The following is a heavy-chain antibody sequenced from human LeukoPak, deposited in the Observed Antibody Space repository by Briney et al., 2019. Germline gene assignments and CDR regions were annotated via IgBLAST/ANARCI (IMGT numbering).Heavy chain of an antibody. CDR2: IYYSGST. CDR1: GGSISSYY. Sequence: SETLSLTCTVSGGSISSYYWSRIRQPPGKGLEWIGYIYYSGSTNYNPSLKSRVTISVDTSKNQFSLKLSSVTAADTAVYYCARDSGGYDYYYYYGMDVWGQGTTVTVSS. CDR3: ARDSGGYDYYYYYGMDV. D-gene: IGHD5-12*01. V-gene: IGHV4-59*01. J-gene: IGHJ6*02.